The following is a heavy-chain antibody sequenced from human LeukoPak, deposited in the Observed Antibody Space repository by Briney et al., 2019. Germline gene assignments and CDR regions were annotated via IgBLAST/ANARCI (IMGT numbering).Heavy chain of an antibody. J-gene: IGHJ4*02. V-gene: IGHV3-30-3*01. D-gene: IGHD3-10*01. CDR3: ARVGYYSSGPFSYFDY. Sequence: GGSLRLSCAASGFTFSRYAMHWVRQAPGKGLEWVAVISYDGSNEYYADSVKGRFTISRDSSENTLYLKMNSLRVEDTAVYYCARVGYYSSGPFSYFDYWGQGTLVTVSS. CDR1: GFTFSRYA. CDR2: ISYDGSNE.